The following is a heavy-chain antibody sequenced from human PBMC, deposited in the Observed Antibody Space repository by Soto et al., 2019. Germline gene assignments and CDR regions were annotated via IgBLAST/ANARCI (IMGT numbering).Heavy chain of an antibody. CDR2: IHSDGSST. J-gene: IGHJ3*01. CDR1: GFTFSYYW. D-gene: IGHD1-26*01. CDR3: ARGDRGAFDL. Sequence: EVQLVESGGGLVRPGGPLRLSCAASGFTFSYYWMHWVRQAPGKGLVWVSRIHSDGSSTTYADFVKGRLIISRDNARNTVDLQMNSVRVEDTAVYYCARGDRGAFDLWGQGTVVTVSS. V-gene: IGHV3-74*01.